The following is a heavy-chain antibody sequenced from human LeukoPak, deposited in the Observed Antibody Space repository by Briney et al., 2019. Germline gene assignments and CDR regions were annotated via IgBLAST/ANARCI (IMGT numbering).Heavy chain of an antibody. J-gene: IGHJ6*03. CDR1: GFTFSIYA. Sequence: GGSLRLSCAASGFTFSIYAMTWVRQAPGKGLEWVSGISGSGDKTYYADSVKGRFTISRDNSKNTLYLQMNSLRAEDTAVYYCAKVGTHSNYYYYYYMDVWGKGTTVTVSS. V-gene: IGHV3-23*01. CDR3: AKVGTHSNYYYYYYMDV. CDR2: ISGSGDKT. D-gene: IGHD4-11*01.